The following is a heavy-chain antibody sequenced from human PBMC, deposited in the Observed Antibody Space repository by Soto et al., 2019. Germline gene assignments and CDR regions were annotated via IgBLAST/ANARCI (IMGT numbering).Heavy chain of an antibody. J-gene: IGHJ4*02. D-gene: IGHD6-19*01. CDR2: ISGSNVDT. CDR1: GYTFINYG. V-gene: IGHV1-18*01. CDR3: GRGGLAVSGTYEY. Sequence: VKSGAEVKESGASVKVSCKASGYTFINYGVAWERRAPGQGPEWMGWISGSNVDTKYAQNLQNRVSLTTDTSTNTAYMELRSLRPDDTAIYFCGRGGLAVSGTYEYWGKGTLVTVSS.